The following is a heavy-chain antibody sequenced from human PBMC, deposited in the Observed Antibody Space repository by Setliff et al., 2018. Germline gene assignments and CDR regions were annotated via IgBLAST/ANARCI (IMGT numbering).Heavy chain of an antibody. CDR3: ASPRRDDLDSPFDAFDI. CDR1: GGSFNVYF. Sequence: SETLSLTCAVYGGSFNVYFWSWIRQPPGKGLEWIGEISHSGSTNYNPSLKSRVTMSRDTSKNQFSLRLTSAAAADTAVYYCASPRRDDLDSPFDAFDIWGQGTMVTVSS. J-gene: IGHJ3*02. CDR2: ISHSGST. D-gene: IGHD3-3*01. V-gene: IGHV4-34*01.